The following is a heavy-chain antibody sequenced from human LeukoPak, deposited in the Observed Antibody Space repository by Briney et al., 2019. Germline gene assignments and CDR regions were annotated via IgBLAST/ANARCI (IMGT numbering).Heavy chain of an antibody. CDR1: GGSISSGRYY. V-gene: IGHV4-61*02. CDR3: TRAAKMRFLEWFPFDP. J-gene: IGHJ5*02. D-gene: IGHD3-3*01. Sequence: SETLSLTCTVSGGSISSGRYYWTWIRHPAGKGLEWIGRIHISGSTGYSPSLKSRVTISLDTSKNQFSLRLSSVTAADTAVYYCTRAAKMRFLEWFPFDPGDQGTLVTVSS. CDR2: IHISGST.